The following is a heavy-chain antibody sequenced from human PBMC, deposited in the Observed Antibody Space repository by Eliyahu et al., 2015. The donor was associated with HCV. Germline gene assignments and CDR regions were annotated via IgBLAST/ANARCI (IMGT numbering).Heavy chain of an antibody. J-gene: IGHJ4*02. Sequence: EVQLVESGGGLIQPGGSLRLSCAASGFTVSSNYMSWVRQAPGKGAGWGSGFFWGGSTYYADSVKGRFTISRDNSKNTLYLQMNSLRAEDTAVYYCARVPYDYVWGSYRGLGQWGQGTLVTVSS. CDR2: FFWGGST. V-gene: IGHV3-53*01. D-gene: IGHD3-16*02. CDR1: GFTVSSNY. CDR3: ARVPYDYVWGSYRGLGQ.